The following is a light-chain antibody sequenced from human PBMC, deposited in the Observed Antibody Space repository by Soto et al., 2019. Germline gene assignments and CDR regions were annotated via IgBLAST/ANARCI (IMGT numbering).Light chain of an antibody. CDR3: TSYSGDSNPVI. CDR2: EVN. Sequence: QSALTQPPSASGSPGQSVTISCTGTSSDVGNYNYVSWYQQHPDKAPKLMIYEVNKRPSGVPDRFSGSKSGNTASLTVSGLQAEDEADYYCTSYSGDSNPVIFGGGTKVTVL. J-gene: IGLJ2*01. V-gene: IGLV2-8*01. CDR1: SSDVGNYNY.